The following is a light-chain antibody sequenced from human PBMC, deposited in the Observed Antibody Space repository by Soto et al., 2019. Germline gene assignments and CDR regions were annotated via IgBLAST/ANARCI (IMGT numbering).Light chain of an antibody. CDR2: AAS. J-gene: IGKJ4*01. Sequence: DIQMTQSPSSLSASVGDRVTITCRARQYISNYLNWYRRKPGEAPKLLIFAASTLHSGVASRFSGSGSGTDFTLTISSLQPEDFATYYCQQSWSVPLTFGGGTKVEIK. CDR1: QYISNY. CDR3: QQSWSVPLT. V-gene: IGKV1-39*01.